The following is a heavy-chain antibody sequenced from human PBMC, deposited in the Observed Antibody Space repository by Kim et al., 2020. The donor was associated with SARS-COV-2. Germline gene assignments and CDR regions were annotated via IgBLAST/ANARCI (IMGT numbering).Heavy chain of an antibody. Sequence: AQKLQGGVTIHTDTSTSTAYMELRSLRSDDTAVYYCARAPPGYEAPYDYWGQGTLVTVSS. D-gene: IGHD5-12*01. J-gene: IGHJ4*02. V-gene: IGHV1-18*01. CDR3: ARAPPGYEAPYDY.